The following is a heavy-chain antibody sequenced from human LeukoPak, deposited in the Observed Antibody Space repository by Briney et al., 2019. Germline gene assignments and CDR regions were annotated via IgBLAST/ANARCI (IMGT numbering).Heavy chain of an antibody. J-gene: IGHJ4*02. V-gene: IGHV1-18*04. CDR3: ARDYLYSSKGDFDY. CDR1: GYTFTSYY. Sequence: ASVKVSCKASGYTFTSYYMHWVRQAPGQGLEWMGWISAYNGNTNYAQKLQGRVTMTTDTSTSTAYMELRSLRSDDTAVYYCARDYLYSSKGDFDYWGQGTLVTVSS. CDR2: ISAYNGNT. D-gene: IGHD6-13*01.